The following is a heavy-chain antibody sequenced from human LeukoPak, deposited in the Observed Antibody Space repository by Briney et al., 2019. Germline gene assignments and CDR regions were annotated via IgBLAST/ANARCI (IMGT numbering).Heavy chain of an antibody. J-gene: IGHJ4*02. V-gene: IGHV3-23*01. CDR3: ARSPNWGSYYFDY. CDR1: GFTFSSYA. Sequence: GGSLRLSCAASGFTFSSYAMSWVRQAPGKGLEWVSAISGSGGSTYYADSVKGRFTMSRDNSKNTLYLQMNSLRAEDTAVYYCARSPNWGSYYFDYWGQGTLVTVSS. CDR2: ISGSGGST. D-gene: IGHD3-16*01.